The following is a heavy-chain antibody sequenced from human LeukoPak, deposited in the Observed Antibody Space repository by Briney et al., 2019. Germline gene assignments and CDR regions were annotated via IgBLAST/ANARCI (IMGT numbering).Heavy chain of an antibody. Sequence: GGSLRLSCSASGFTFSSYAMRWVRQAPGKGLEYVSAISSNGGSTYYADSVKGRFTISRDNSKNTLYLQMSSLRAEDTAVYYCVKGLAHGSGRYYISAFDNWGQGTMVTVSS. CDR3: VKGLAHGSGRYYISAFDN. D-gene: IGHD3-10*01. V-gene: IGHV3-64D*06. CDR1: GFTFSSYA. J-gene: IGHJ3*02. CDR2: ISSNGGST.